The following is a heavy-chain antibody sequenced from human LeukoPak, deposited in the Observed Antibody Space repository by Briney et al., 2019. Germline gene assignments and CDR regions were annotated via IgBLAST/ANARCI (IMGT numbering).Heavy chain of an antibody. V-gene: IGHV6-1*01. Sequence: SQTLSLTCAISGDSVSSNSAAWNWIRQSPSRGLEWLGRTYYRSKWYNDYAVSVKSRITINPDKSKNQFSLQLNSVTPEDTAVYYCARTYSSSSMGSYYYDYMDVWGKGTTVTVSS. J-gene: IGHJ6*03. D-gene: IGHD6-6*01. CDR3: ARTYSSSSMGSYYYDYMDV. CDR2: TYYRSKWYN. CDR1: GDSVSSNSAA.